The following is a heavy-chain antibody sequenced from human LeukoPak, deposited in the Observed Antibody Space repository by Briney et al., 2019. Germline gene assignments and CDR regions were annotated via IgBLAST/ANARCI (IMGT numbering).Heavy chain of an antibody. CDR2: ISSISSYI. J-gene: IGHJ4*02. CDR1: GFTFSSYS. V-gene: IGHV3-21*01. CDR3: ARDSSGSFDY. Sequence: GGSLRLTCAASGFTFSSYSMNWVRQAPGKGLEWVSSISSISSYIYYADSVKGRFTISRDNAQTSLYLQMNSLRAEDTAVYYCARDSSGSFDYWGQGTLVTVSS. D-gene: IGHD1-26*01.